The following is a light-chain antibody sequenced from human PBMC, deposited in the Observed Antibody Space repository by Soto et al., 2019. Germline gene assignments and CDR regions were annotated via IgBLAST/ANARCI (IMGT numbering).Light chain of an antibody. J-gene: IGKJ1*01. CDR3: QQYKDWPLWT. CDR1: QSVNSN. CDR2: GAS. Sequence: EIVMTQSPATLSVSPGERATLSCRASQSVNSNLAWYQHKPGQAPRLLIYGASTRATGIPARFGGSGPGTEFTLTISSLQSEDFAVYYCQQYKDWPLWTFGQGTKVEIE. V-gene: IGKV3-15*01.